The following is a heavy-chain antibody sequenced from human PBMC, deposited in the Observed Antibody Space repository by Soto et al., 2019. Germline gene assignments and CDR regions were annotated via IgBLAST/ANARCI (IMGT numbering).Heavy chain of an antibody. Sequence: ASVKVSCKASGYMFTGFYLHWVRQAPGQGLEWMGWINPNNGVTTYAKNFQGGVTMTRDSSISTAYMELSSLRSDDTAVYFCAAAAIPVAGSHPDFWGQGTVVTVSS. J-gene: IGHJ4*02. CDR2: INPNNGVT. CDR1: GYMFTGFY. D-gene: IGHD6-19*01. V-gene: IGHV1-2*02. CDR3: AAAAIPVAGSHPDF.